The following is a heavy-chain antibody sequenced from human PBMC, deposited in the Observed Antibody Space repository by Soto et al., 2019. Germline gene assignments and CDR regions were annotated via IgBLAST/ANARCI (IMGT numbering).Heavy chain of an antibody. CDR2: ITDSGST. D-gene: IGHD6-13*01. Sequence: QVQLQQWGAGLLTPSETLSLTCAVSGGSFSGYFWSWIRQPPGKGLEWIGEITDSGSTNYNPSLKSLVTISVDMSKNHFALKVSSVTAADTAVYYCARGSSTSSWYLQHWGQGTLVTVSS. CDR3: ARGSSTSSWYLQH. V-gene: IGHV4-34*01. CDR1: GGSFSGYF. J-gene: IGHJ1*01.